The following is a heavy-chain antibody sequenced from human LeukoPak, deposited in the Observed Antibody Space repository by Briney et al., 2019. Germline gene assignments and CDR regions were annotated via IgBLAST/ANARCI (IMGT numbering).Heavy chain of an antibody. J-gene: IGHJ6*02. Sequence: PGGSLRLSCAASGFTFSSYSMNWVRHARGKGLERVSSISSSSSYIYYADTVKGRFTISRDNAKNSLYLQMNSLRAEDTAVYYCAGGLVRTKYYYYYYGMDVWGQGTTVTVSS. CDR2: ISSSSSYI. V-gene: IGHV3-21*01. CDR3: AGGLVRTKYYYYYYGMDV. CDR1: GFTFSSYS. D-gene: IGHD6-19*01.